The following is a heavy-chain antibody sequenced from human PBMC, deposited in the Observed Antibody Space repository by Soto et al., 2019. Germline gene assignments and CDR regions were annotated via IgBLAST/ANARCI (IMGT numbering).Heavy chain of an antibody. Sequence: SDTLSLTCTVSGGSISSYYWIWIRQPQGKGLEWIGYIYYSGSTNYNPSLKSRVTISVDTSKNQFSLKLSSVTAADTAVYYCARDSNSSSWYGAWFDPWGQGTLVTVSS. CDR2: IYYSGST. D-gene: IGHD6-13*01. CDR3: ARDSNSSSWYGAWFDP. V-gene: IGHV4-59*01. CDR1: GGSISSYY. J-gene: IGHJ5*02.